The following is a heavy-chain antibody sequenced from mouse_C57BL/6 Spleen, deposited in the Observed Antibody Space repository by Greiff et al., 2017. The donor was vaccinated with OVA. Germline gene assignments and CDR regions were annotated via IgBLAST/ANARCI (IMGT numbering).Heavy chain of an antibody. J-gene: IGHJ1*03. CDR1: GFTFSNYW. D-gene: IGHD1-1*01. V-gene: IGHV6-3*01. CDR3: TGFITTVVDWYFDD. Sequence: EVQVVESGGGLVQPGGSMKLSCVASGFTFSNYWMNWVRQSPEQGLEWVAQIRLNSGNYAKHYAESVKGRFTISRDDSKSSVSLQMSNLRAEDAVIYYGTGFITTVVDWYFDDWGTGTTVTVSS. CDR2: IRLNSGNYAK.